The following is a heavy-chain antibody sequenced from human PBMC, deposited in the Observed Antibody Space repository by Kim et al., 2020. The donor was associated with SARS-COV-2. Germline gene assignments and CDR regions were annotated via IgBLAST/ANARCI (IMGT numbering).Heavy chain of an antibody. CDR3: ARPSITTCPCYYMDV. V-gene: IGHV3-74*01. Sequence: GGSLRLSCAASGFSFSTYWMYWVRQAPGKGLVWVSRISRDGSSTNYADSVKGRFTISRDNANNTLNLQMNSLRAEDTAVYYCARPSITTCPCYYMDVWGKGTTVTVSS. J-gene: IGHJ6*03. CDR2: ISRDGSST. D-gene: IGHD2-2*01. CDR1: GFSFSTYW.